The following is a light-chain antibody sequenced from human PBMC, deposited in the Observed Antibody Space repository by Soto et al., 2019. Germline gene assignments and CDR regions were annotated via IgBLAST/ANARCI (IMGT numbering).Light chain of an antibody. CDR2: DAS. CDR3: QQRRDWPPWT. Sequence: EIVLTQSPGTLSLSPGERATLSCRASQSISSPYLAWYQQKPGQAPRLLIYDASNRATGIPARFSGSGSGTDFTLTISSLEPEDFAVYYCQQRRDWPPWTFGQGTQVEI. J-gene: IGKJ1*01. CDR1: QSISSPY. V-gene: IGKV3-11*01.